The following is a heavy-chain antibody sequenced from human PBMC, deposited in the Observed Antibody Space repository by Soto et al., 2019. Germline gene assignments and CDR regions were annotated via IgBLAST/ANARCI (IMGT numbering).Heavy chain of an antibody. CDR2: IWYDGSNK. J-gene: IGHJ6*02. Sequence: GGSLRLSCAASGFTFSSYGMHWVRQAPGKGLEWVAVIWYDGSNKYYADSVKGRFTISRDNSKNTLCLQMNSLRAEDTAVYYCARDSRRSSTSPTGDYYYGMDVWGQGTTVTVSS. V-gene: IGHV3-33*01. D-gene: IGHD2-2*01. CDR3: ARDSRRSSTSPTGDYYYGMDV. CDR1: GFTFSSYG.